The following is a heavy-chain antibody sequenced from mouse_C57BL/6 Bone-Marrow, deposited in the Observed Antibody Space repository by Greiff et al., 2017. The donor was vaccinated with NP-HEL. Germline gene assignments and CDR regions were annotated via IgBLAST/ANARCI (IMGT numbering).Heavy chain of an antibody. Sequence: VQLQQPGAELVKPGASVKLSCKASGYTFTSYWMHWVKQRPGQGLEWIGMIHPNSGSTNYNEKFKSKATLTVDKSSSTAYMQLSSLTSEDSAVYYCARYDYDERYAMDYWGQGTSVTVSS. V-gene: IGHV1-64*01. D-gene: IGHD2-4*01. CDR2: IHPNSGST. CDR1: GYTFTSYW. CDR3: ARYDYDERYAMDY. J-gene: IGHJ4*01.